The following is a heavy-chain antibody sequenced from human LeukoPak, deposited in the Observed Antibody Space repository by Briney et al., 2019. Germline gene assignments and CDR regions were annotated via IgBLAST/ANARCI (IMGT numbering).Heavy chain of an antibody. V-gene: IGHV1-2*02. J-gene: IGHJ3*02. CDR3: ARGREFYDSSGSDDFDI. D-gene: IGHD3-22*01. CDR1: GYTFTGYY. CDR2: INPNSGGT. Sequence: ASVKVSCKASGYTFTGYYMHWVRQAPGQGLEWMGWINPNSGGTNYAQKFHGRVTMTRDTSISTAYVELSRLRSDDTSVYYCARGREFYDSSGSDDFDIWGQGTMVTVSS.